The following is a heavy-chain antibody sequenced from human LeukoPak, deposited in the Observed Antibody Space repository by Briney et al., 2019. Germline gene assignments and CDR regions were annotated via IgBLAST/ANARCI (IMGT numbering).Heavy chain of an antibody. CDR2: IWYDGSNK. CDR3: AKDAGGSTACGAFDY. V-gene: IGHV3-33*06. D-gene: IGHD2-2*01. CDR1: GFTFSSYG. Sequence: PGRSLRLSCAVYGFTFSSYGMHWVSQAPGKGLEWVAVIWYDGSNKYYADSVKGRFTISRDNSKTTLYLQMNSLSAEDKGVYYCAKDAGGSTACGAFDYWGQGTLVTVSS. J-gene: IGHJ4*02.